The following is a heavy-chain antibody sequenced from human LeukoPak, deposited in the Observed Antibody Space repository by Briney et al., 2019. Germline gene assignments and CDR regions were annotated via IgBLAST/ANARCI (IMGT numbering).Heavy chain of an antibody. Sequence: PSETLSLTCAVSGGSISSSNWWSWVRPPPGKGLEWIGEIYHSGSTNYNPSLKSRVTISVDKSKNQFSLKLSSVTAADTAVYYCARSELYYDILTGYYNPMSGFDYWGQGTLVTVSS. CDR3: ARSELYYDILTGYYNPMSGFDY. CDR2: IYHSGST. J-gene: IGHJ4*02. D-gene: IGHD3-9*01. CDR1: GGSISSSNW. V-gene: IGHV4-4*02.